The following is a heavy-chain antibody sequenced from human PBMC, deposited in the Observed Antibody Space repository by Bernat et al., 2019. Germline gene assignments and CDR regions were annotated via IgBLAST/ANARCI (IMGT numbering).Heavy chain of an antibody. J-gene: IGHJ4*02. V-gene: IGHV3-30-3*01. CDR2: ISYDGSNK. D-gene: IGHD3-22*01. CDR1: GFTFSSYA. Sequence: QVQLVESGGGVVQPGRSLRLSCAASGFTFSSYAMHWVRQAPGKGLEWVAVISYDGSNKYYADSVKGRFTISRDNSKNTLYLQMNSLRAEDTAVYYCAGDPYTYDSSGYISLFDYWGQGTLVTVSS. CDR3: AGDPYTYDSSGYISLFDY.